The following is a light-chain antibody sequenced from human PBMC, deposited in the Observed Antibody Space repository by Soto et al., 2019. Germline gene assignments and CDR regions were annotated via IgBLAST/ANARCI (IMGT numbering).Light chain of an antibody. CDR3: AAWDDSLSGPV. CDR1: SSNIGSNY. CDR2: RNN. V-gene: IGLV1-47*01. J-gene: IGLJ3*02. Sequence: QSVLTQPPSASGTPGQRVTIFCSGSSSNIGSNYVYWYQQLPGTAPKLLIYRNNQRPSGGPDRFSGSKSGTSASLDISGLRSEDEGDYYCAAWDDSLSGPVFGGWTKLTVL.